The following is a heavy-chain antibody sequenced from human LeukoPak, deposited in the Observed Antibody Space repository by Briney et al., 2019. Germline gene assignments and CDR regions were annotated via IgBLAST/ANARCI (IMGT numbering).Heavy chain of an antibody. Sequence: SETLSLTCTVSGGSISSYYWNWIRQPAAKGQEWIGRIYATGSTNYNPSLKSRVTMGVDTSKNQFSLKLSSVTAADTAVYYCAREWTSGDGSGYPYYFDYWGPGTLVTVSS. CDR3: AREWTSGDGSGYPYYFDY. CDR1: GGSISSYY. D-gene: IGHD3-22*01. V-gene: IGHV4-4*07. CDR2: IYATGST. J-gene: IGHJ4*02.